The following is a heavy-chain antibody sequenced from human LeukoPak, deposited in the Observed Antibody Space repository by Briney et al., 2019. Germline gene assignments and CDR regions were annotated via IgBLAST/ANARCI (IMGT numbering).Heavy chain of an antibody. J-gene: IGHJ6*02. V-gene: IGHV1-2*02. CDR1: GYSFSDYS. CDR3: AREPLSAPNTMYV. CDR2: MNPTNGDT. Sequence: SGVKVSCKASGYSFSDYSIHWMRLAPGQGREGVGFMNPTNGDTRYIHKFHGRVTLTRDTSITTAYLELNSLTSPDTAVYYCAREPLSAPNTMYVWGQRTPVAPSS.